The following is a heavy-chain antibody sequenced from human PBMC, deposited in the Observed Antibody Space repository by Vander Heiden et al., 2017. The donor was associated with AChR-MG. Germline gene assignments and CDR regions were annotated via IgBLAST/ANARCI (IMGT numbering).Heavy chain of an antibody. J-gene: IGHJ4*02. CDR1: GFTFSTYT. CDR3: VREIEGSGGDFDL. D-gene: IGHD6-19*01. V-gene: IGHV3-21*01. Sequence: EVQLVESGGGLVKPGESLILPCTASGFTFSTYTMNWVRPAPGKGLDWVSSITSGSHYIYHADSVKGRFTTSRDNARNSLYLQMNSLRVEDTAVYFCVREIEGSGGDFDLWGQGTLVTVSS. CDR2: ITSGSHYI.